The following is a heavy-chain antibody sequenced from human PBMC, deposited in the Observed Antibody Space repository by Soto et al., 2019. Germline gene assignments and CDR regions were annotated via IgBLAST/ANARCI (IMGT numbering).Heavy chain of an antibody. CDR3: ARRHLSGYYFDY. CDR1: GSSISSYY. CDR2: IYYSGST. D-gene: IGHD5-12*01. V-gene: IGHV4-59*01. J-gene: IGHJ4*02. Sequence: SETLSLTCTVSGSSISSYYWSWIRQPPGKGLEWIGYIYYSGSTNYNPSLKSRVTISVDTSKNQFSLKLSSVTVADTAVYYCARRHLSGYYFDYWGQGTLVTVSS.